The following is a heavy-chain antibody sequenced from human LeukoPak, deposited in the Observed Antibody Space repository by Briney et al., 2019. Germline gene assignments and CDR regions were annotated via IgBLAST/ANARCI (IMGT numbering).Heavy chain of an antibody. CDR2: ISYDGSNK. CDR1: GFTFSRCG. J-gene: IGHJ6*02. V-gene: IGHV3-30*18. Sequence: GRSLRLSCAASGFTFSRCGMHWVRQAPGKGLEWVAVISYDGSNKYYADSVKGRFTISRDNSKNTLYLQMNSLRAEDTAVYYCAKDLYFVLVDGDGPDYYYGMDVWGQGTTVTVSS. CDR3: AKDLYFVLVDGDGPDYYYGMDV. D-gene: IGHD4-17*01.